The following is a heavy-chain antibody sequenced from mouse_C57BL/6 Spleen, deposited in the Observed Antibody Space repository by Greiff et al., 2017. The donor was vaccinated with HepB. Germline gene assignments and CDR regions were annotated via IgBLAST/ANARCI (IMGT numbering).Heavy chain of an antibody. D-gene: IGHD1-1*01. V-gene: IGHV1-26*01. Sequence: EVQLQQSGPELVKPGASVKISCKASGYTFTDYYMNWVKQSHGKSLEWIGDINPNNGGTSYNQKFKGKATLTVDKSSSTAYMELRSLTSEDSAVYYCARDDYSYGSLPFAYWGQGTLVTVSA. CDR2: INPNNGGT. CDR1: GYTFTDYY. CDR3: ARDDYSYGSLPFAY. J-gene: IGHJ3*01.